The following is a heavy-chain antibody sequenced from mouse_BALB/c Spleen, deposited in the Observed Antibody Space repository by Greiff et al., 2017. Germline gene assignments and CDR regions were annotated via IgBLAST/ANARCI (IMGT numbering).Heavy chain of an antibody. CDR2: IDPANGNT. Sequence: VQLKESGAELVKPGASVKLSCTASGFNIKDTYMHWVKQRPEQGLEWIGRIDPANGNTKYDPKFQGKATITADTSSNTAYLQLSSLTSEDTAVYYCASYYGYDEGFAYWGQGTLVTVSA. J-gene: IGHJ3*01. D-gene: IGHD2-9*01. V-gene: IGHV14-3*02. CDR1: GFNIKDTY. CDR3: ASYYGYDEGFAY.